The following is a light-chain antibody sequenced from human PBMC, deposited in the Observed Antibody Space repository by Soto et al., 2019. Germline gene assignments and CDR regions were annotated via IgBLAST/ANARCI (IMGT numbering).Light chain of an antibody. CDR1: QSVSSN. CDR3: QQYNSYSRT. V-gene: IGKV3D-15*01. Sequence: PEERVTLSCKASQSVSSNFLAWYQQKPGQAPRLLIYGASNRATGIPARFSGSGSGTEFTLTISSLQPDDFATYYCQQYNSYSRTFGQGTKVDIK. J-gene: IGKJ1*01. CDR2: GAS.